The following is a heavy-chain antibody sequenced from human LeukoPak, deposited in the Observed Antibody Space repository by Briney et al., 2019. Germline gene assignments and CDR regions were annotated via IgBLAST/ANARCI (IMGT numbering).Heavy chain of an antibody. V-gene: IGHV1-18*01. Sequence: ASVKVSCKASGYTFTSYGISWVRQAPGQGLEWMGWISAYNGNTNYAQKLQGRVTMTTDTSTSTAYMELRSLRSDDTAVYYCARVDLLTGYYFFDYWGQGTLVTVPS. CDR3: ARVDLLTGYYFFDY. D-gene: IGHD3-9*01. CDR2: ISAYNGNT. J-gene: IGHJ4*02. CDR1: GYTFTSYG.